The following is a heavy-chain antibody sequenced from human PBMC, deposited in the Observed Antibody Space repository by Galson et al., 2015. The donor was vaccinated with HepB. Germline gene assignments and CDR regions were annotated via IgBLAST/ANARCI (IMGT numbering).Heavy chain of an antibody. V-gene: IGHV6-1*01. D-gene: IGHD6-13*01. Sequence: CAISGDSVSSSSTTWDWIRLSPSRGLEWLGRTYYRSKWYNNYAASLKSRITINADTSKNQFSLQLNSVTPEDTAVYYCARGIAPGGPPRFDYWSQGTLVVVSS. CDR2: TYYRSKWYN. CDR3: ARGIAPGGPPRFDY. J-gene: IGHJ4*02. CDR1: GDSVSSSSTT.